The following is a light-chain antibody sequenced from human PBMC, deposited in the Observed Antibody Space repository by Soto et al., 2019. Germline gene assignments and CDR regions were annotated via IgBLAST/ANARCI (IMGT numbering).Light chain of an antibody. CDR1: QSVLDSSNNKNY. CDR2: WAS. V-gene: IGKV4-1*01. J-gene: IGKJ4*01. Sequence: TDSPDTLAVSRFGRATIHCNSSQSVLDSSNNKNYLTWYQQRPGQPPKLLIYWASTLESGVPDRFSGSGSGTDFTLTINSLQAEDVALFYCQQCYAAPLTFGGGTKVDIK. CDR3: QQCYAAPLT.